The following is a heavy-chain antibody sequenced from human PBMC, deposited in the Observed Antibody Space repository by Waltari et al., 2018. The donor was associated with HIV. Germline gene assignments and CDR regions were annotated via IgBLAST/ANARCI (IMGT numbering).Heavy chain of an antibody. Sequence: QVRLVESGGGVVQPGRSLRLSCEASGFTFNTYAMHWVRQAPGKEVEWVAVISYDGGHKYSADSVQGRFTISRDNSEDTVYLHANSLRADDTALYYCSGDSYGAALDYWGQGTLVTVSS. CDR2: ISYDGGHK. V-gene: IGHV3-30*01. CDR3: SGDSYGAALDY. CDR1: GFTFNTYA. D-gene: IGHD6-13*01. J-gene: IGHJ4*02.